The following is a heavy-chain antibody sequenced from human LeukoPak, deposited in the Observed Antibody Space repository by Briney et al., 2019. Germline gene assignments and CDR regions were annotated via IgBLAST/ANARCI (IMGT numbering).Heavy chain of an antibody. Sequence: GGSLRLSCAASGFTFDDYGMSWVRQAPGKGLEWVSGRNGGSTGYADSVKGRFTISRDNAKNSLYLQMNSLRAEDTALYYCARDLYCTNGVCFPTDYWGQGTLVTVSS. CDR1: GFTFDDYG. CDR3: ARDLYCTNGVCFPTDY. D-gene: IGHD2-8*01. CDR2: RNGGST. V-gene: IGHV3-20*04. J-gene: IGHJ4*02.